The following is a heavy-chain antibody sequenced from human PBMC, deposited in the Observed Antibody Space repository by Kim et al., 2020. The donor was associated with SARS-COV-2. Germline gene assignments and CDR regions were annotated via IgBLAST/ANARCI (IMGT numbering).Heavy chain of an antibody. CDR2: VNHSGGT. CDR1: GGSFNGYY. CDR3: ARGIRSPNDSFDI. Sequence: SETLSLTCAVYGGSFNGYYWSWFLQPPGKGLEWIGEVNHSGGTNYNQSLKSRVTISVDTTKNQFSLKLSSVTAADTAVYYCARGIRSPNDSFDIWGEGTMVTVSP. J-gene: IGHJ3*02. V-gene: IGHV4-34*01. D-gene: IGHD3-16*02.